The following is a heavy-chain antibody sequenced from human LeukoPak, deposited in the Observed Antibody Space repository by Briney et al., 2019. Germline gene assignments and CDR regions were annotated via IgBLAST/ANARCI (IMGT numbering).Heavy chain of an antibody. Sequence: PGRSLRLSCAASGFTFSSYGMHWVRQAPGKGLEWVAVISYDGSNKYYADSVKGRFTISRDNPKNTLYLQMNSLRAEDTAVYYCAKLGHSYGYVDAFDIWGQGTMVTVSS. CDR1: GFTFSSYG. CDR3: AKLGHSYGYVDAFDI. D-gene: IGHD5-18*01. CDR2: ISYDGSNK. J-gene: IGHJ3*02. V-gene: IGHV3-30*18.